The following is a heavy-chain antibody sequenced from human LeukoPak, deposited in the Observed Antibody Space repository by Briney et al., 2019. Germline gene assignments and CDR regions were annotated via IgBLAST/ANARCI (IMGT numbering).Heavy chain of an antibody. CDR3: AKDGKTRLSYSDY. J-gene: IGHJ4*02. V-gene: IGHV3-30*02. D-gene: IGHD1-1*01. Sequence: GGSLRLSCAASGFTFSSYGMHWVRQAPGKGLEWVAFIRYDGSNKYYADSVKGRFTISRDNSKNTLYLQMNSLRAEDTAVYYCAKDGKTRLSYSDYWGQGTLVTVSS. CDR1: GFTFSSYG. CDR2: IRYDGSNK.